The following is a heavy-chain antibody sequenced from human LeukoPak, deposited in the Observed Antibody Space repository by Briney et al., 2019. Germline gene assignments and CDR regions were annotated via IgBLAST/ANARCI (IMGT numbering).Heavy chain of an antibody. CDR1: GGSISSYY. CDR3: ARGGYYYDSSGYYPSMDV. V-gene: IGHV4-59*01. CDR2: IYYSGST. Sequence: PSETLSLTCTVSGGSISSYYWSWIRQPPGKGLEWIGYIYYSGSTNYNPSLKSRVTIPVDTSKNQFSLKLSSVTAADTAVYYCARGGYYYDSSGYYPSMDVWGKGTTVTVSS. D-gene: IGHD3-22*01. J-gene: IGHJ6*03.